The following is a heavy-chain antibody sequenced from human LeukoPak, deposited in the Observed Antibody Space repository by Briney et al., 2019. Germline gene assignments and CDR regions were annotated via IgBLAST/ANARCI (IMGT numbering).Heavy chain of an antibody. D-gene: IGHD6-6*01. CDR1: GFTFSSYA. J-gene: IGHJ6*02. V-gene: IGHV3-23*01. CDR3: AKVSSSDYYYGMDV. CDR2: ISGSGGST. Sequence: GGSLRLSCAASGFTFSSYAMSWVRQAPGKGLEWVSAISGSGGSTYYADSVKGWFTISRDNSKNTLYLQMNSLRAKDTAVYYCAKVSSSDYYYGMDVWGQGTTVTVSS.